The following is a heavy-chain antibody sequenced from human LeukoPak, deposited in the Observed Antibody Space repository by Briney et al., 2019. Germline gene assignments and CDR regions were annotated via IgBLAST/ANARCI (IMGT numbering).Heavy chain of an antibody. J-gene: IGHJ4*02. V-gene: IGHV3-20*04. CDR1: GFTFDDYG. D-gene: IGHD6-19*01. CDR3: ARGTGIAVAASGY. CDR2: INWNGGST. Sequence: GESLKISCAASGFTFDDYGMSWVRQAPGKGLEWVSGINWNGGSTGYADSVKGRFTISRDNAKNSLYLQMNSLRAEDTALYYCARGTGIAVAASGYWGQGTLVTVSS.